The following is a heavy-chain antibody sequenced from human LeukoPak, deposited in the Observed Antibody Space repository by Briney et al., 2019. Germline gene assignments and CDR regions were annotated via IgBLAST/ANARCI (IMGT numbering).Heavy chain of an antibody. Sequence: GASVKVSCKASGYTFTSYGNSWVRQAPGQGLEWMGWISAYNGNTNYAQKLQGRVTMTTDTSTSTAYMELRSLRSDDTAVYYCARLTYYYGSGSYYNEGYYYYYGMDVWGQGTTVTVSS. CDR3: ARLTYYYGSGSYYNEGYYYYYGMDV. D-gene: IGHD3-10*01. V-gene: IGHV1-18*01. J-gene: IGHJ6*02. CDR2: ISAYNGNT. CDR1: GYTFTSYG.